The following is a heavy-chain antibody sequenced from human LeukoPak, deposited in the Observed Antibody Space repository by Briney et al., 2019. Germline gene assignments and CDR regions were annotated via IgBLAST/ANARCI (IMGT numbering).Heavy chain of an antibody. D-gene: IGHD3-10*01. V-gene: IGHV3-64*01. CDR1: GFTFSSYA. J-gene: IGHJ6*02. CDR2: ISSNGGST. Sequence: GGSLRLSCADSGFTFSSYAMHWVRQAPGKGLEYVSAISSNGGSTYYANSVKGRFTISRDNSKNTLYLQMGSLRAEDMAVYYCAREGYYGSGSLYYYYYGMDVWGQGTTVTVSS. CDR3: AREGYYGSGSLYYYYYGMDV.